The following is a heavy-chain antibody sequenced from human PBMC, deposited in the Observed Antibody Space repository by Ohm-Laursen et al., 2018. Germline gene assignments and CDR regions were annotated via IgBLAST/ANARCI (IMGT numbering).Heavy chain of an antibody. CDR2: ISKNVAST. J-gene: IGHJ6*02. CDR1: GFTFDDYG. V-gene: IGHV3-20*04. D-gene: IGHD6-6*01. CDR3: ARDSSRRAREGGMDV. Sequence: SLRLSCTASGFTFDDYGMSWVRQAPGKGLEWVPGISKNVASTGYADSVKGRFTISRDNAKNLLYLQLNSLRAEDTAVYYCARDSSRRAREGGMDVWGQGTMVTVSS.